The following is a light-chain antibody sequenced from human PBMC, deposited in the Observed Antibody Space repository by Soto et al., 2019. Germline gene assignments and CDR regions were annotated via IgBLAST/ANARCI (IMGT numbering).Light chain of an antibody. Sequence: QSALTQPRSVSGSPGQSVTISCTGTSSDIGYYNYVSWYQQYPGKAPKLLIYDVNKWPSGVPDPFSGSKSGNTAFLTISGLQAEDEADYYCCSYAGTDTLVFGGGTKLTVL. CDR2: DVN. CDR3: CSYAGTDTLV. CDR1: SSDIGYYNY. V-gene: IGLV2-11*01. J-gene: IGLJ2*01.